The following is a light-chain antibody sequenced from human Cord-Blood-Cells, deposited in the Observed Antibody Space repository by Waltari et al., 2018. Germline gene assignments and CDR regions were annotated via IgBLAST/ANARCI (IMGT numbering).Light chain of an antibody. Sequence: QSALTQPASVSGSPGQSITISFTGTSSDVGSYNLVSWYQQHPGKAPKLMIYEGSKRPSGVSNRFSGSKSGNTASLTISGLQADDEADYYCCSYAGSSTFYVVFGGGTKLTVL. CDR1: SSDVGSYNL. V-gene: IGLV2-23*03. CDR3: CSYAGSSTFYVV. J-gene: IGLJ2*01. CDR2: EGS.